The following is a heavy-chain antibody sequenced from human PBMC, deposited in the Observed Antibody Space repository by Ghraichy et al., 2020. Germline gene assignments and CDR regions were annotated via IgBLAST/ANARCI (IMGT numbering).Heavy chain of an antibody. V-gene: IGHV4-38-2*01. Sequence: SETLSLTCAVSGYSISSGHYWGWIRQPPGKGLEWIGNIYHSGSTYYNPSLKSRVTMSVDTSKNQFSLNLSSVTAADTAMFYCVSLATVTTGGTQFDYWGQGTLVTVSS. CDR1: GYSISSGHY. CDR2: IYHSGST. D-gene: IGHD4-11*01. J-gene: IGHJ4*02. CDR3: VSLATVTTGGTQFDY.